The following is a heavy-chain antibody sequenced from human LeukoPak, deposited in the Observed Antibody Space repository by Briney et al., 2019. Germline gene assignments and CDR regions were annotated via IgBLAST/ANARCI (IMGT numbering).Heavy chain of an antibody. Sequence: GGSLRLSCAASGFTLSSYWMSWVRQAPGKGLEWVANIKQDGSEKYYVDSVKGRITSSRDNAKKSLYLQMNSLRADDTAVYYCAREKYYGSGILYYFDSWGQGTLVTVSS. D-gene: IGHD3-10*01. CDR3: AREKYYGSGILYYFDS. CDR1: GFTLSSYW. V-gene: IGHV3-7*01. CDR2: IKQDGSEK. J-gene: IGHJ4*02.